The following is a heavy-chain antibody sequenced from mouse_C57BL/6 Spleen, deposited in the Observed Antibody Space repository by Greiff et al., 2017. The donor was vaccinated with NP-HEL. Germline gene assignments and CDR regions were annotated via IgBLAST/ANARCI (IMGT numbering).Heavy chain of an antibody. J-gene: IGHJ2*01. CDR1: GYTFTDYN. V-gene: IGHV1-18*01. D-gene: IGHD4-1*01. CDR3: ARLNWDRRNYFDC. Sequence: EVQLQQSGPELVKPGASVKIPCKASGYTFTDYNMDWVKQSHGKSLEWIGDINPNNGGTIYNQKFKGKATLTVDKSSSTAYMELRSLTSEDTAVYYCARLNWDRRNYFDCWGQGTTLTVSS. CDR2: INPNNGGT.